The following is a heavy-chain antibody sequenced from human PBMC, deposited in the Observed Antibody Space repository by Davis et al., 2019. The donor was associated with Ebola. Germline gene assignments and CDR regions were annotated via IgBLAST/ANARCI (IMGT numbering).Heavy chain of an antibody. CDR3: ASRVVTVFGEGWFES. Sequence: SETLSLTCTVSGGSIRTHYWSWIRQSPGKGLEWIGTIYYSGSTNYNPSLNYNPSLKSRVTISVDTSKNQFSLRLTSVTAADTAMYYCASRVVTVFGEGWFESWGQGSLVTVSS. V-gene: IGHV4-59*11. CDR1: GGSIRTHY. CDR2: IYYSGST. D-gene: IGHD3-3*01. J-gene: IGHJ5*01.